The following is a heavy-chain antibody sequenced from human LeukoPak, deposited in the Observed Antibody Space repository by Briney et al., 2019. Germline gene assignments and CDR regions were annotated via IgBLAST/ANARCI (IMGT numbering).Heavy chain of an antibody. CDR2: IYYSGST. D-gene: IGHD6-13*01. J-gene: IGHJ4*02. CDR1: GGSISSGGYY. V-gene: IGHV4-61*08. CDR3: ARRFAAAGFDY. Sequence: SQTLSLTCTVSGGSISSGGYYWSWIRQPPGKGLEWIGYIYYSGSTNYNPSLKSRVTISVDTSKNQFSLKLSSVTAADTAVYYCARRFAAAGFDYWGQGTLVTVSS.